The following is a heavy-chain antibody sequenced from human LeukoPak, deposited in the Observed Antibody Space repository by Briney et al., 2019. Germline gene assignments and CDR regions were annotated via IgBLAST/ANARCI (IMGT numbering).Heavy chain of an antibody. J-gene: IGHJ6*02. CDR3: ARDGVPAAIYGMDV. V-gene: IGHV1-8*01. CDR2: MNPNSGNT. Sequence: ASVKVSCTASGYTFTSYDINWVRQATGQGLEWMGWMNPNSGNTGYAQKFQGRVTMTRNTSISTAYMELSSLRSEDTAVYYCARDGVPAAIYGMDVWGQGTTVTVSS. D-gene: IGHD2-2*01. CDR1: GYTFTSYD.